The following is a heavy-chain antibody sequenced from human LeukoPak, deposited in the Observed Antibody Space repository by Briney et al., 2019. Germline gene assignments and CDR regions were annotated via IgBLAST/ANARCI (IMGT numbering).Heavy chain of an antibody. CDR2: IRYDGSNK. Sequence: LGGSLRLSCAASGFTFSSYGMHWVRQAPGKGLEWVAFIRYDGSNKYYADSVKGRFTISRDNSKNTLYLQMNSLRAEDTAVYYCAKDRGKVPAAIFDYWGQGTLVTVSS. J-gene: IGHJ4*02. V-gene: IGHV3-30*02. CDR1: GFTFSSYG. D-gene: IGHD2-2*01. CDR3: AKDRGKVPAAIFDY.